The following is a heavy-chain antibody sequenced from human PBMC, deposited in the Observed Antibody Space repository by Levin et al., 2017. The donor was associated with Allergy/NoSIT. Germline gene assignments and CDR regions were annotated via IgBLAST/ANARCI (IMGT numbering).Heavy chain of an antibody. CDR1: GFTFSSYA. D-gene: IGHD2-15*01. J-gene: IGHJ5*02. CDR2: ISGSGGST. Sequence: GGSLRLSCAASGFTFSSYAMSWVRQAPGKGLEWVSAISGSGGSTYYADSVKGRFTISRDNSKNTLYLQMNSLRAEDTAVYYCAKDIVVVVAATGWFDPWGKGTLVTVSS. V-gene: IGHV3-23*01. CDR3: AKDIVVVVAATGWFDP.